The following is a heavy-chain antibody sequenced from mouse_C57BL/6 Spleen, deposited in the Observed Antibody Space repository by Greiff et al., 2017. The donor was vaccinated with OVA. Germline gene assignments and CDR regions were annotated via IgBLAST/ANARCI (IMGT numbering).Heavy chain of an antibody. CDR2: IDPETGGT. CDR3: TRSGMKDWFAY. D-gene: IGHD3-1*01. Sequence: QVQLQQSGAELVRPGASVTLSCKASGYTFTDYELHWVKQTPVLGLEWIGAIDPETGGTAYNQKFKGKAILTADKSYSTAYMELRSLTAEDSAVYYCTRSGMKDWFAYWGQGTLVTVSA. V-gene: IGHV1-15*01. J-gene: IGHJ3*01. CDR1: GYTFTDYE.